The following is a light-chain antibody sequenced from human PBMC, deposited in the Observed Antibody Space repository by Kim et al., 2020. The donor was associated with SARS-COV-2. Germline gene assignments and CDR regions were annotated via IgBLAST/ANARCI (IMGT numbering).Light chain of an antibody. J-gene: IGKJ5*01. CDR1: QSISSY. Sequence: SVGDTVTITCRASQSISSYLNWYQQKPGKAPKLLIYAASSLQSGVPSRFSGSGSGTDFTLTISSLQPEDFATYYCQQSYSTLRGTFGQGTRLEIK. CDR2: AAS. CDR3: QQSYSTLRGT. V-gene: IGKV1-39*01.